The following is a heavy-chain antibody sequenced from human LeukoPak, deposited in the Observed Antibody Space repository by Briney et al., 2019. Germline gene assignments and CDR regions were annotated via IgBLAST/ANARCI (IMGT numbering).Heavy chain of an antibody. V-gene: IGHV1-69*06. D-gene: IGHD1-26*01. CDR1: GGTFSSYA. Sequence: SVKVSCKASGGTFSSYAISWVRQAPGQGLEWMGGIIPIFGTANYAQKFQGRVTMTEDTSTDTAYMELSSLRSEDTAVYYCATDDSGGYGLLDYWGQGTLVTVSS. CDR2: IIPIFGTA. J-gene: IGHJ4*02. CDR3: ATDDSGGYGLLDY.